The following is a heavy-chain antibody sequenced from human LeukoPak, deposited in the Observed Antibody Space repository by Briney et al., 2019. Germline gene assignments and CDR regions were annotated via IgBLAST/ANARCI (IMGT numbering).Heavy chain of an antibody. CDR1: GGTFSSYA. Sequence: ASVKVSCKASGGTFSSYAISWVRQAPGQGLEWMGGIIPIFGTANYAQKFQGRVTITADESTSTAYMELSSLRSEDTAVYYCARAMGYSYGSYWFDPWGQGTLVTVSS. CDR3: ARAMGYSYGSYWFDP. J-gene: IGHJ5*02. D-gene: IGHD5-18*01. CDR2: IIPIFGTA. V-gene: IGHV1-69*13.